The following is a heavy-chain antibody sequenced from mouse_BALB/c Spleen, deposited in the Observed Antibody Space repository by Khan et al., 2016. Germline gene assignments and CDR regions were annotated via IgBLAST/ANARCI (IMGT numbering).Heavy chain of an antibody. CDR2: INTNTGEP. CDR1: GYTFTNYG. Sequence: QIQLVQSGPELKKPGETVKISCKASGYTFTNYGMNWVKQAPGKGLKWMGWINTNTGEPTYAEELKGRFVFSLKSTASTAYLQINNLKNEDTATYFCAEDYYGSNWFAYWGQGTLVTVSA. J-gene: IGHJ3*01. V-gene: IGHV9-3*02. CDR3: AEDYYGSNWFAY. D-gene: IGHD1-1*01.